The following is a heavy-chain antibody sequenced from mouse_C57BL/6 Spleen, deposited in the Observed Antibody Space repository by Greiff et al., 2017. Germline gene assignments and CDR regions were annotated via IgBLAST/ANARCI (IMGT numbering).Heavy chain of an antibody. D-gene: IGHD1-1*01. V-gene: IGHV1-77*01. CDR1: GYTFTDYY. CDR3: SRVHDYGSSSYAMDY. CDR2: IGPGSGST. J-gene: IGHJ4*01. Sequence: VQLQQSGAELVKPGASVKISCKASGYTFTDYYINWVKQRPGQGLEWIGKIGPGSGSTYYNEKFKGKATLTADKSSSTAYMQLSSLTSEDSAVYVCSRVHDYGSSSYAMDYWGQGTSGTVSS.